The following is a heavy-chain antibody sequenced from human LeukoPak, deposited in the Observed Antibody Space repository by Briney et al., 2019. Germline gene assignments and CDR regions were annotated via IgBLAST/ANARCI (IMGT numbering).Heavy chain of an antibody. D-gene: IGHD4/OR15-4a*01. CDR1: GGSISTYY. Sequence: PSETLSLTCTVSGGSISTYYWSWIRQPPGKGLEWTAYIHYSGSTNYNPSLRSRVTISVDTSKNQFSLKLSSVTAADTAVYYCARGLTSSDWYFDLWGRGTLVTVSS. CDR3: ARGLTSSDWYFDL. CDR2: IHYSGST. J-gene: IGHJ2*01. V-gene: IGHV4-59*01.